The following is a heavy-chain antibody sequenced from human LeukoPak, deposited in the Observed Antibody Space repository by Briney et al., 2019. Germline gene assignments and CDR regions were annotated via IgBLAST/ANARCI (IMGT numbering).Heavy chain of an antibody. CDR3: ARDSSRPYYYYYYMDV. V-gene: IGHV3-66*02. CDR1: GFTVSSNY. CDR2: IYSGGST. D-gene: IGHD3-22*01. Sequence: GSLRLSCAASGFTVSSNYMSWVRQAPGKGLEWVSVIYSGGSTYYADSVKGRFTISRDNSKNTLYLQMNSLRAEDTAVYYCARDSSRPYYYYYYMDVWGKGTTVTVSS. J-gene: IGHJ6*03.